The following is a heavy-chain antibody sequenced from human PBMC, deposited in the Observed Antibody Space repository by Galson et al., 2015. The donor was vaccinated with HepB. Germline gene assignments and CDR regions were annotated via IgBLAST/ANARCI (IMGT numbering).Heavy chain of an antibody. CDR2: IKQDGSEK. Sequence: SLRLSCAASGFTFSSYWMSWVRQAPGKGLEWVANIKQDGSEKYYVDSVKGRFTISRDNAKNSLYLQMNSLRAEDTAVYYCAREEGGYSSGWHGGVPFWGQGTLVTVSS. CDR1: GFTFSSYW. J-gene: IGHJ4*02. V-gene: IGHV3-7*01. D-gene: IGHD6-19*01. CDR3: AREEGGYSSGWHGGVPF.